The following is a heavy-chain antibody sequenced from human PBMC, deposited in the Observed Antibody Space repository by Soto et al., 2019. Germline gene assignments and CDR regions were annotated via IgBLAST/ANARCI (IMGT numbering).Heavy chain of an antibody. V-gene: IGHV4-30-4*01. Sequence: QVQLQQSGPGLVKPSQTLSLTCSVSGGSISSADFYWNWIRQSPGQGLEWVGYIYTNGTTHYNPSLKSRVTISTDTSKNQLSLKMSSVTAADTAVFYCARRYYYDRRGFYGVDSWGQGTLVIVSS. CDR2: IYTNGTT. CDR1: GGSISSADFY. D-gene: IGHD3-22*01. CDR3: ARRYYYDRRGFYGVDS. J-gene: IGHJ4*02.